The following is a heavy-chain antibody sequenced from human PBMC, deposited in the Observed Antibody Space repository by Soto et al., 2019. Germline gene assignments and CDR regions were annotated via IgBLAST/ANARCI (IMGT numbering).Heavy chain of an antibody. D-gene: IGHD1-1*01. CDR1: GVTFSSYA. CDR3: AKGAKNEHCHYGTDF. Sequence: GGSLRLSCAASGVTFSSYAMRWVRQAPGKGLGWVSGIGGSGGNTYYADSVKRRCTISRDNPNKMKYLHMLSLIAEDTAAYYFAKGAKNEHCHYGTDFWGQGTTVTVSS. J-gene: IGHJ6*02. CDR2: IGGSGGNT. V-gene: IGHV3-23*01.